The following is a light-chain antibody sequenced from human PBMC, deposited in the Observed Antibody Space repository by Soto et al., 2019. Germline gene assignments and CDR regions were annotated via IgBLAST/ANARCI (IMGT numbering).Light chain of an antibody. Sequence: EIQMTQSPSSLSASVGDRAPTTCRASQGIINYLAWYQQKPGKAPKLLIYAASTLQSGVTSRFSGSGSGTDFTLTISGLQPEDVATYYCQKYNSAPLSFGGGTKVDIK. CDR1: QGIINY. CDR3: QKYNSAPLS. CDR2: AAS. V-gene: IGKV1-27*01. J-gene: IGKJ4*01.